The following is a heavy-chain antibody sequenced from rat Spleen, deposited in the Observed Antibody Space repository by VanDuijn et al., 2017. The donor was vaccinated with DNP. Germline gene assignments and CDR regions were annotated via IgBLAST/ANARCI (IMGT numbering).Heavy chain of an antibody. Sequence: EVQLVESGGDLVQPGRSLKLSCVASGFTFNNYWMTWIRQVPGKGLEWVASITSSGGSTYYPDSVKGRFTISRDNAKNTLYLQMNSLRSEDTATYYCARDGLPGYNSAMDAWGQGTSVTVSS. CDR1: GFTFNNYW. CDR3: ARDGLPGYNSAMDA. J-gene: IGHJ4*01. D-gene: IGHD1-4*01. CDR2: ITSSGGST. V-gene: IGHV5-31*01.